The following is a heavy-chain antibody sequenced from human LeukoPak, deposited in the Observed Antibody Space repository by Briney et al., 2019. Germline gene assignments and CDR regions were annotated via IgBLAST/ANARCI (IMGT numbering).Heavy chain of an antibody. CDR2: ISRSSSYK. J-gene: IGHJ4*02. CDR3: ARDTGYNTFDY. V-gene: IGHV3-21*01. Sequence: GGSLRLSCAASGFTFSRYSINWVRQPPGKGLEWVSSISRSSSYKSYAESVKGRFTISRDNAKNSLYLQMNRLRVEDTAVYYCARDTGYNTFDYWGQGTLVTVSS. CDR1: GFTFSRYS. D-gene: IGHD5-24*01.